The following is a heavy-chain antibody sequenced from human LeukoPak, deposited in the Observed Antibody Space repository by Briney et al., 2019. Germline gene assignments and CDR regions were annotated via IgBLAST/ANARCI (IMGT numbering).Heavy chain of an antibody. CDR1: GYTFTSYG. CDR2: ISAYNGNT. Sequence: GASVKVSCKASGYTFTSYGISWVQQAPGQGLAWMGWISAYNGNTNYAQKLQGRVTMTTDTSTSTAYMELRSLRSDDTAVYYCARDYRYCSGGSCYAGVIDYWGQGTLVTVSS. J-gene: IGHJ4*02. D-gene: IGHD2-15*01. CDR3: ARDYRYCSGGSCYAGVIDY. V-gene: IGHV1-18*01.